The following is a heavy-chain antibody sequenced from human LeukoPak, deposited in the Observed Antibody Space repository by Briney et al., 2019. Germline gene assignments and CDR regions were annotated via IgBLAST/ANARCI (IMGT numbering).Heavy chain of an antibody. CDR2: IREDGSEK. D-gene: IGHD1-14*01. CDR1: GFTFDDYG. J-gene: IGHJ5*01. Sequence: GGSLRLSCAASGFTFDDYGMSWVRQAPGKGLEWVANIREDGSEKHYVDSVEGRFTISRDNAKNSVYLQMNSPRADDTAVYYCARDPLRRFDSWGQGILVTVSS. V-gene: IGHV3-7*01. CDR3: ARDPLRRFDS.